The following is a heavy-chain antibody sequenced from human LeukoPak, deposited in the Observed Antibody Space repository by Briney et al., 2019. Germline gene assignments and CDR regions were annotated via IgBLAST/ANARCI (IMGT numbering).Heavy chain of an antibody. J-gene: IGHJ6*03. CDR3: ARAGSPPGYYYYMDV. CDR2: INHSGST. V-gene: IGHV4-34*01. Sequence: SETLSLTCALYGGSFSSYSWSWTWIREPPGKWLEWSGEINHSGSTNYTPSLKSRVTISVDTSKNQFSLKLSSVTAADTAVYYCARAGSPPGYYYYMDVWGKGTTVTVSS. CDR1: GGSFSSYS. D-gene: IGHD3-10*01.